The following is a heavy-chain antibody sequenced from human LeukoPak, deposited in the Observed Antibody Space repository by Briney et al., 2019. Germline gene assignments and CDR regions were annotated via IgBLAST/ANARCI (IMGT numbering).Heavy chain of an antibody. CDR2: IYYGGST. CDR1: GGSFSGYY. V-gene: IGHV4-34*01. D-gene: IGHD5-18*01. CDR3: TSGEYQRYGFEW. Sequence: SETLSLTCAVYGGSFSGYYWGWIRQPPGKGLEWIGSIYYGGSTYYNPSLKSRVTISVDTSKNQFSLKLSSVTAADTAVYYCTSGEYQRYGFEWWGQGTLVTVSS. J-gene: IGHJ4*02.